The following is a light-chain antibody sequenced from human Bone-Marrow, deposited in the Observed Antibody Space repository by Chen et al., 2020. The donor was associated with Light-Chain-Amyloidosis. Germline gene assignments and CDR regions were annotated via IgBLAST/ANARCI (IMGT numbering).Light chain of an antibody. CDR2: DDS. CDR3: QVWDRSSDRPV. Sequence: SYVLTPPSSVSVAPGQTATIACGGNNIGSTSVHWYQQTPGQAPLLVVCDDSDRPSGIPERLSGSNSGNTATLTISRVEAGDEADYYCQVWDRSSDRPVFGGGTKLTVL. J-gene: IGLJ3*02. CDR1: NIGSTS. V-gene: IGLV3-21*02.